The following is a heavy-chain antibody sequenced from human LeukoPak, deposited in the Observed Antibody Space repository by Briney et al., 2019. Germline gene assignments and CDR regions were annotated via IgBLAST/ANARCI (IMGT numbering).Heavy chain of an antibody. V-gene: IGHV4-59*08. Sequence: SSETLSLTCAVYGGSFSGYYWSWIRQPPGKGLEWIGYIYYSGSTNYNPSLKSRVTISVDTSKNQFSLKLSSVTAADTAVYYCARQYDRYDFWSGQDYYYGMDVWGQGTTVTVSS. CDR2: IYYSGST. D-gene: IGHD3-3*01. J-gene: IGHJ6*02. CDR3: ARQYDRYDFWSGQDYYYGMDV. CDR1: GGSFSGYY.